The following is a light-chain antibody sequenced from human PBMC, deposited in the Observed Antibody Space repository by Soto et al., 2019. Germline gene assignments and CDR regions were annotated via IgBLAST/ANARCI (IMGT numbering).Light chain of an antibody. J-gene: IGLJ2*01. Sequence: QSVLTQPPSVSGAPGQRVTISCTGNSSNIGAGYEVHWYQHLPGVAPKLLIYRNNNRPSGVPDRFSGSKSGNSASLAITGRQAEDEADYYCQSYDSSLSGYVVFGGRTKLTVL. CDR3: QSYDSSLSGYVV. CDR2: RNN. CDR1: SSNIGAGYE. V-gene: IGLV1-40*01.